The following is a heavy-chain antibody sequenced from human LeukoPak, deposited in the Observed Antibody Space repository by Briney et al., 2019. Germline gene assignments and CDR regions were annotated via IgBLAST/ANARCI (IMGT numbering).Heavy chain of an antibody. J-gene: IGHJ4*02. CDR3: AINGGGDSGYGNFDY. Sequence: GGSLRLSCAVSGFTFDDYAMHWVRQVPGKGLEWVSGINWNSDSIGYADSVKGRFTTSRDNAKNSLYLQMNSLRAEDTAFYYCAINGGGDSGYGNFDYWGQGTLATVSS. V-gene: IGHV3-9*01. CDR1: GFTFDDYA. CDR2: INWNSDSI. D-gene: IGHD5-12*01.